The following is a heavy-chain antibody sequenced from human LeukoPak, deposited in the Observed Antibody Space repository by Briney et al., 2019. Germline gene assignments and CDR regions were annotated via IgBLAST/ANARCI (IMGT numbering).Heavy chain of an antibody. CDR3: ARGRGFGFGIDY. J-gene: IGHJ4*02. CDR1: GDSVSNLYPY. D-gene: IGHD5-12*01. CDR2: VFQSGST. Sequence: PSESLSLTCSVSGDSVSNLYPYWGWIRPPPGKGLEWIGHVFQSGSTHYNPSLKSRVTISADTSRYQFFLRMSSVTAADTDVYYCARGRGFGFGIDYWGQGNLVTVSS. V-gene: IGHV4-61*01.